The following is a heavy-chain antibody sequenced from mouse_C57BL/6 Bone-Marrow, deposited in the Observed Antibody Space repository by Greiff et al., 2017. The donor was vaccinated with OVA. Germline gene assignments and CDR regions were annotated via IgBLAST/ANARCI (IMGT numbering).Heavy chain of an antibody. CDR2: IDPSDSYT. CDR1: GYTFTSYW. Sequence: VQLQQSGAELVKPGASVKLSCKASGYTFTSYWMQWVKQRPGQGLEWIGEIDPSDSYTNYNQKFKGKATLTVDTSSSTAYMQLSSLTSEDSAVYYCAKGLGRATTVVATRYFDYWGQGTTLTVSS. V-gene: IGHV1-50*01. D-gene: IGHD1-1*01. CDR3: AKGLGRATTVVATRYFDY. J-gene: IGHJ2*01.